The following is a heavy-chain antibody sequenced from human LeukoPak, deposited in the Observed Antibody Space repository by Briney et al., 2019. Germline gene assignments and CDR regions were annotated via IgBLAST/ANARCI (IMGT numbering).Heavy chain of an antibody. V-gene: IGHV1-46*01. Sequence: ASVKISCKVSGYSFTANHMHCVRQAPGQGLEWMGIIYPHRLTITYAQKFQGRVTLTSDTSTSTVYLELNTLKSEDTAVYFCARDRAGSWGMDYWGQGTLVTVSS. D-gene: IGHD7-27*01. J-gene: IGHJ4*02. CDR1: GYSFTANH. CDR3: ARDRAGSWGMDY. CDR2: IYPHRLTI.